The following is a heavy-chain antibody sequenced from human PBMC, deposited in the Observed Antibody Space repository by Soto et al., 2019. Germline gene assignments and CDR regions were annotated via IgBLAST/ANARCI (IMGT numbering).Heavy chain of an antibody. CDR3: AKDLEWCPLECGPFDY. D-gene: IGHD2-15*01. Sequence: GGSLRLSCAASGFTFSSYGMHWVRQAPGKGLECVAVISYDGSNNYYADSVKGRFTISRDNSKNTLYLQMNSLRAEDTAVYYCAKDLEWCPLECGPFDYWGQGTLVTVSS. V-gene: IGHV3-30*18. CDR2: ISYDGSNN. J-gene: IGHJ4*02. CDR1: GFTFSSYG.